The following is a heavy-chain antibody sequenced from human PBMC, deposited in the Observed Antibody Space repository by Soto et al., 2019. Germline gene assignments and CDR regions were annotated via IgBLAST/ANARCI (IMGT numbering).Heavy chain of an antibody. Sequence: GWSLRLSCEASGFTFSSYGMTWVRQAPGKGLEWVSTIFAGGTTLYADSVKGRFTISRDNSQKTLYLQMTRLKADDTAVYYCAKDGSSYDFEYWGQGTPVTVSS. D-gene: IGHD3-10*01. CDR1: GFTFSSYG. CDR3: AKDGSSYDFEY. J-gene: IGHJ4*02. CDR2: IFAGGTT. V-gene: IGHV3-23*01.